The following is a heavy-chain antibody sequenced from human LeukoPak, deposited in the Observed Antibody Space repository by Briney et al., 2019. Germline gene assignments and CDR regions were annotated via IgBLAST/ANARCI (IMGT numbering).Heavy chain of an antibody. J-gene: IGHJ4*02. Sequence: GGSLRLSCAASGFTFSGSAMHWVRQASGKGLEWVGRIRSKANSYATAYAASVKGRFTISRDDSKNTAYLQMNSLKTEDTAVYYCTTDGVGVEGATYDNWGQGTLVSVSS. CDR3: TTDGVGVEGATYDN. CDR1: GFTFSGSA. V-gene: IGHV3-73*01. D-gene: IGHD1-26*01. CDR2: IRSKANSYAT.